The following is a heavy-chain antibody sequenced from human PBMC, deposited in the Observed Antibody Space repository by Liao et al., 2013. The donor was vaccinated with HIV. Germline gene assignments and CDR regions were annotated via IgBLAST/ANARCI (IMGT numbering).Heavy chain of an antibody. CDR2: IYTSGTT. V-gene: IGHV4-4*07. D-gene: IGHD3-16*01. Sequence: QVQLQESGPGLVKPSETLSLTCTVSGGSISSYSWSWIRQPAGKGLEWIGRIYTSGTTNYNPSLKSRVTMSVDASKNHFSLRLTSVTAADTAVYYCATELGGSYYVYFVLLGPRNPYGHRL. CDR1: GGSISSYS. CDR3: ATELGGSYYVYFVL. J-gene: IGHJ4*01.